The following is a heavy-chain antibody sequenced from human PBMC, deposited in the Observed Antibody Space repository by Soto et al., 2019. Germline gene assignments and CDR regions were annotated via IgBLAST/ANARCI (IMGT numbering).Heavy chain of an antibody. J-gene: IGHJ4*02. V-gene: IGHV3-30-3*01. D-gene: IGHD2-21*02. Sequence: PGGSLRLSCKVSGFLITHYAIHWVRQAPGKGLEWVAVISYDGSNKYYADSVKGRLTISRDNSKNTLYLQMNSLGAEDTAVYYCAGCGGDCYLPPHDYWGQGTLVTVSS. CDR1: GFLITHYA. CDR2: ISYDGSNK. CDR3: AGCGGDCYLPPHDY.